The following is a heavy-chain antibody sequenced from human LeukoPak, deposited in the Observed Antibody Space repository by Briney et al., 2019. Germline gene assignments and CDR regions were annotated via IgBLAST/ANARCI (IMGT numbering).Heavy chain of an antibody. D-gene: IGHD2-2*01. Sequence: SETLSLTCTVSGGSISSSSYYWGWIRQPPGKGLEWIGSIYYSGSTYYNPSLKSRVTISVDTSKNQFSLKLSSVTAADTAVYYCARGIVVVPAAIENWFDPWGQGTLVTVSS. CDR2: IYYSGST. J-gene: IGHJ5*02. CDR1: GGSISSSSYY. V-gene: IGHV4-39*01. CDR3: ARGIVVVPAAIENWFDP.